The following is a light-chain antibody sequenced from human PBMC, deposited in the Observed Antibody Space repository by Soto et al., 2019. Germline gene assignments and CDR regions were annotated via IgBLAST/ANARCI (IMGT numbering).Light chain of an antibody. Sequence: IVMTQSPATLSVSPGERATLSCRASQSVSSNLAWYQQKPVQAPRLLIYGASTRATGIPARFSGSRSGTEFTLTISSLQSEDFVVYYCQQYNNWPPRTFGQGTKVEIK. CDR2: GAS. J-gene: IGKJ1*01. CDR3: QQYNNWPPRT. V-gene: IGKV3-15*01. CDR1: QSVSSN.